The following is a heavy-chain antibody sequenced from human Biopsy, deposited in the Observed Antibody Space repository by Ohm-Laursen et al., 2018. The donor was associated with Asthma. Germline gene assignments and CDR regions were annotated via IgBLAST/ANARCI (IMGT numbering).Heavy chain of an antibody. V-gene: IGHV1-69*01. J-gene: IGHJ6*02. CDR3: ARCQVGYSSGWSLLLKKIYYSGMDV. CDR1: GGTFSNFA. CDR2: IMTVFGTT. Sequence: SVRVSCNAPGGTFSNFAISWVRQAPGQGLEWLGGIMTVFGTTNYAQKFQGRVTITADESTSTAYMEVTSLRSEDTAIYYCARCQVGYSSGWSLLLKKIYYSGMDVWGQGTAVTVSS. D-gene: IGHD6-19*01.